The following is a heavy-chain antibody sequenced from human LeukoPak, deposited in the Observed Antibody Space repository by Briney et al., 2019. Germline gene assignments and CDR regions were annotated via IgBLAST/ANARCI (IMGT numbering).Heavy chain of an antibody. J-gene: IGHJ4*02. D-gene: IGHD5-24*01. CDR1: GFTFSGSA. CDR2: IRSKANSYAA. Sequence: GGSLKLSCAASGFTFSGSAMHWVRQASGKGLEWVGRIRSKANSYAAAYAASVKGRFTISRDDSKNTAYLKMNSLKTEDTAVYYCTRRCRDGYNCLDYWGQGTLVTVSS. V-gene: IGHV3-73*01. CDR3: TRRCRDGYNCLDY.